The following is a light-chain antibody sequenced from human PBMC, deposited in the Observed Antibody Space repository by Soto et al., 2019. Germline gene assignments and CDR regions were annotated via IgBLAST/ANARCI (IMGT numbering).Light chain of an antibody. CDR2: DSS. CDR1: QSLSSNF. CDR3: QQYDISPWT. V-gene: IGKV3-20*01. Sequence: EIVLTQSPATLSLSPGERATLSGRAIQSLSSNFLAWYQQKRGQPPRLLIYDSSTSATSYPDRFSGSGSGKDFTLTIIRLEPEDFAVYYCQQYDISPWTFGQGTKVEIK. J-gene: IGKJ1*01.